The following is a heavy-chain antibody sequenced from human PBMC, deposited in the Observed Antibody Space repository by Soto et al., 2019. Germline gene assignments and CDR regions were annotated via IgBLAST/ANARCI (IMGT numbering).Heavy chain of an antibody. CDR2: ISAYNGNT. CDR1: GYTFTSYG. V-gene: IGHV1-18*01. Sequence: QVQLVQFGAEVKKPGASVKVSCKASGYTFTSYGIIWVRQAAEQGLEWMGWISAYNGNTNYAQKLQGRVTMTTDTSTSTPYMVLRSLRSDDTAVYYCARECNNWFDSWGQGTLVNVSS. J-gene: IGHJ5*01. CDR3: ARECNNWFDS.